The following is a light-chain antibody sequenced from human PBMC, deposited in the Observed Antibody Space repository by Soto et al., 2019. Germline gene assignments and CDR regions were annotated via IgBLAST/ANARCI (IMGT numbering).Light chain of an antibody. CDR3: QQNGSSPCT. J-gene: IGKJ1*01. CDR2: GAS. V-gene: IGKV3-20*01. Sequence: EIVLTQSPATLSLSPGERATLSCRASQSVSSNYLSWYQQNRDPAPLLLIYGASSRATVTPDSFSGSGSGTDLPLTISRLDPAYFAVYYCQQNGSSPCTFGQGTKVEIK. CDR1: QSVSSNY.